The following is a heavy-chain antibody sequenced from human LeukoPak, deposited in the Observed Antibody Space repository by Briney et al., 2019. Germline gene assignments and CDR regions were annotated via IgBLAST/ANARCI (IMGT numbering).Heavy chain of an antibody. Sequence: GGSLRLSCAASGFTFSSYSMNWVRQAPGKGLEWVSSISSSSSYIYYADSVKGRFTISRDNAKNSLYLQMNSLRAEDTAVYYCARSPHSSSWYLWFDPWGQGTLVTVSS. J-gene: IGHJ5*02. CDR3: ARSPHSSSWYLWFDP. CDR1: GFTFSSYS. D-gene: IGHD6-13*01. CDR2: ISSSSSYI. V-gene: IGHV3-21*01.